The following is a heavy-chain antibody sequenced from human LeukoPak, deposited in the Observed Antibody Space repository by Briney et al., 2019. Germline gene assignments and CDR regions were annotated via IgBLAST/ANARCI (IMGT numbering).Heavy chain of an antibody. D-gene: IGHD3-3*01. Sequence: SETLSLTCIVSGGSISSYYWSWIRQPAGKGLEWIGRIYTSGSTNYNPSLKSRVTMSVDTSKNQFSLKLSSVTAADTAVYYCARDHITIFGVVIIGWFDPWGQGTLVTASS. V-gene: IGHV4-4*07. J-gene: IGHJ5*02. CDR2: IYTSGST. CDR1: GGSISSYY. CDR3: ARDHITIFGVVIIGWFDP.